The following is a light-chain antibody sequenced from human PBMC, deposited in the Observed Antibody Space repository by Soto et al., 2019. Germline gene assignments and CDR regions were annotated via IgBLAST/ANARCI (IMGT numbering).Light chain of an antibody. J-gene: IGLJ7*01. CDR3: SSYTSSSTLG. CDR1: SSDVGGYNY. CDR2: DVS. V-gene: IGLV2-14*01. Sequence: QSALTQPASVSGSPGQSITISCTGTSSDVGGYNYVSWYQQHPGKAPKLMIYDVSNRPSGVSNRFSGSNSDNTASLTISVLQAGNEADYYCSSYTSSSTLGFGGGTQLTVL.